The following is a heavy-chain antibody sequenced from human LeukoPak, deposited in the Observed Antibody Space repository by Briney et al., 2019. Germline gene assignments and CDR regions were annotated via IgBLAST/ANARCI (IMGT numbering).Heavy chain of an antibody. Sequence: GGSLRLSCTASGFTFISFAMHWVRQAPGKGLEWVAVISNDGSNKYYADSVKGRFTISRDNSKNTLYLQMNSLRAEDTAVYYCAKDLSLRSSDWYPGFDYWGQGTLVTVSS. CDR3: AKDLSLRSSDWYPGFDY. J-gene: IGHJ4*02. D-gene: IGHD6-19*01. V-gene: IGHV3-30-3*01. CDR2: ISNDGSNK. CDR1: GFTFISFA.